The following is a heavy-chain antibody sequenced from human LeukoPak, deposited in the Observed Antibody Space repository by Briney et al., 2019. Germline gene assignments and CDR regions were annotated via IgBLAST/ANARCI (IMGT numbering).Heavy chain of an antibody. J-gene: IGHJ4*02. D-gene: IGHD2-2*01. CDR3: AKDVVYCSSTSCYPDHFDY. CDR1: GFTFSSYG. CDR2: IRYDGSNK. Sequence: GGSLRLSCAASGFTFSSYGMHWVRQAPGKGLEWVAFIRYDGSNKYYADSVKGRFTMSRDNSKNTLYLQMNSLRAEDTAVYYCAKDVVYCSSTSCYPDHFDYWGQGTLVTVSS. V-gene: IGHV3-30*02.